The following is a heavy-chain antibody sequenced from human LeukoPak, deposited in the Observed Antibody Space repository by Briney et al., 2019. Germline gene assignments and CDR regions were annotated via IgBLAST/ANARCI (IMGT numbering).Heavy chain of an antibody. J-gene: IGHJ4*02. V-gene: IGHV4-39*07. D-gene: IGHD2-15*01. CDR2: IYYSGSP. CDR3: AVGSAPPTRYDY. CDR1: GGSISSSSYY. Sequence: PSETLSLTCTVSGGSISSSSYYWGWIRQPPGKGLEWIGSIYYSGSPYYNPSLKSRVTISVDTSKSRFSLKLSSVTAADTAVYYCAVGSAPPTRYDYWGQGTLVTVSS.